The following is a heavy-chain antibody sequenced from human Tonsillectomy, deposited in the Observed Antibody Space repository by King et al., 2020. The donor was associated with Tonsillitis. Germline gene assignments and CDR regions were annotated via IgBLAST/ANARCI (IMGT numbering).Heavy chain of an antibody. CDR1: GYSFNSYA. J-gene: IGHJ4*02. Sequence: QLVQSGAEVKKPGASVKVSCKGSGYSFNSYAMHWVRQAPGQRLEWMGWIHAGNGNTKYSQKFQGRVTITTDTSANTAYMELSSLKSEDTAVYYCARGPYDFWSCYYTVDYWGQGTLVTVSS. CDR2: IHAGNGNT. D-gene: IGHD3-3*01. V-gene: IGHV1-3*01. CDR3: ARGPYDFWSCYYTVDY.